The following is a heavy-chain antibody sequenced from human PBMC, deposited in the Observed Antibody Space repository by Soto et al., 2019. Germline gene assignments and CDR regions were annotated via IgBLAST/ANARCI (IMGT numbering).Heavy chain of an antibody. D-gene: IGHD5-18*01. V-gene: IGHV4-30-2*01. CDR3: ARGKEVSYGYYFDY. CDR2: IYHSGST. J-gene: IGHJ4*02. Sequence: SETPSLTCAVSGGSISSGGYSWSWIRHPPGKGLECIGYIYHSGSTYYNPSLKSRVTISVDRSKNQFSLKLSSVTAADTAVYYCARGKEVSYGYYFDYWGQGTLVTVSS. CDR1: GGSISSGGYS.